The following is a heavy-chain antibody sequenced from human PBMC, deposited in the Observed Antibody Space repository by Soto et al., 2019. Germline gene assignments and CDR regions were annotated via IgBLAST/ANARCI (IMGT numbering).Heavy chain of an antibody. CDR2: ISTTSTHT. V-gene: IGHV3-11*05. Sequence: GGSLRLSCAASGFTFSDFYMTWIRQTPGKGLEWISYISTTSTHTNYADSVKGRFTVSRDNANNSLYLEMKNLRGDDTAVYFCARDRDTYGHGFFDYWGRGALVTFSS. CDR3: ARDRDTYGHGFFDY. CDR1: GFTFSDFY. D-gene: IGHD2-21*01. J-gene: IGHJ4*02.